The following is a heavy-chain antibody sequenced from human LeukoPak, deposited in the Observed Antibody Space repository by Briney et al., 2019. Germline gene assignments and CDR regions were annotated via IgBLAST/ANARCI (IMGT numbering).Heavy chain of an antibody. CDR3: ARFAAGGSYYYYMDV. D-gene: IGHD6-25*01. CDR2: ISGSGGNT. J-gene: IGHJ6*03. V-gene: IGHV3-11*04. CDR1: GFTFSDYY. Sequence: GGSLRLSCAASGFTFSDYYMSWVRQAPGKGLEWVSGISGSGGNTYYADSVKGRYTISRDNAKNSLYLQMNSLRANDTAVYYCARFAAGGSYYYYMDVWGKGTTVTVSS.